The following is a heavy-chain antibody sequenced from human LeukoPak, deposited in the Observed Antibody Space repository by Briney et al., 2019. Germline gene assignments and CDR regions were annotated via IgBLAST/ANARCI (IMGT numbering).Heavy chain of an antibody. D-gene: IGHD3-10*01. CDR3: ASLGDYYGSGSYALFDH. Sequence: ASVSVSYKASGYTFTVYYMHWVRQAPGQGRECLVLINPNTGDTRYTQKFQGRVTMTRDTSISTAYMELSSLRSDATAIYYCASLGDYYGSGSYALFDHWGQGTLVTVSS. J-gene: IGHJ4*02. CDR1: GYTFTVYY. V-gene: IGHV1-2*02. CDR2: INPNTGDT.